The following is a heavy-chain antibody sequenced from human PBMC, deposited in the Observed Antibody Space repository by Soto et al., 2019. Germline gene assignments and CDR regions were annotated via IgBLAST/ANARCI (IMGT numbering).Heavy chain of an antibody. V-gene: IGHV4-30-2*01. Sequence: SEPLPRTCPVTAGYIVSGGHSWTWIRQPTGKGLERIGTAYPRGSTYYDPSLKSRVTISLDLSKNQFSLNLNSVTAAHTDVSYCARVAGSGWYDAWGQGALVT. D-gene: IGHD6-19*01. CDR2: AYPRGST. CDR1: AGYIVSGGHS. CDR3: ARVAGSGWYDA. J-gene: IGHJ5*02.